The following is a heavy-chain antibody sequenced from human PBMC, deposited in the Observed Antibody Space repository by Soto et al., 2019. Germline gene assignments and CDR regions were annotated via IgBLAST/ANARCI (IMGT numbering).Heavy chain of an antibody. CDR3: ARRARPDFYYMDV. Sequence: QPGGSLRLSCAASGVTFSNYAMNWVRQAPGKGLEWVSAISGSGGSTYYADSVQGRFTISRDNSKNTVYLQMNSLRPEDTAVYYCARRARPDFYYMDVWGKGTTVTVSS. CDR1: GVTFSNYA. CDR2: ISGSGGST. D-gene: IGHD6-6*01. J-gene: IGHJ6*03. V-gene: IGHV3-23*01.